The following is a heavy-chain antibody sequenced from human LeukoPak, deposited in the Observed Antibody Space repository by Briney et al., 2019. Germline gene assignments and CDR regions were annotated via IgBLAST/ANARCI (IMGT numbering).Heavy chain of an antibody. D-gene: IGHD6-13*01. CDR2: MFYSGST. V-gene: IGHV4-39*01. J-gene: IGHJ4*02. CDR1: GGSISGSNYY. Sequence: SETLSLTCTVSGGSISGSNYYWGWIRQPPGKGLEWIGSMFYSGSTYYNPSFKSRVTISGDTSKNQFSLKLSSVTAADTAVYYCARVKSSGIAFRGRGGSFDYWGQGTLVTVSS. CDR3: ARVKSSGIAFRGRGGSFDY.